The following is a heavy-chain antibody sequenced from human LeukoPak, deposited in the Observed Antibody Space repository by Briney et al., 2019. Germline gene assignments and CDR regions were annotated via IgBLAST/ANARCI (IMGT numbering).Heavy chain of an antibody. CDR3: ARVQHSRLYNWFDP. CDR1: GGSISSYY. J-gene: IGHJ5*02. V-gene: IGHV4-59*12. D-gene: IGHD6-13*01. Sequence: SETLSLTCTVSGGSISSYYWSWIRQPPGKGLEWIGYIYYSGSTNYKPSLKSRVTISVDTSKNQFSLKLSSVTAADTAVYYCARVQHSRLYNWFDPWGQGTLVTVSS. CDR2: IYYSGST.